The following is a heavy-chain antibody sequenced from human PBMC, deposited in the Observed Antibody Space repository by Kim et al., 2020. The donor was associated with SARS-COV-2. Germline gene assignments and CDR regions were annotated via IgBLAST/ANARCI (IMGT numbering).Heavy chain of an antibody. CDR3: ARDQYYYDSSGLAFDI. V-gene: IGHV4-59*01. D-gene: IGHD3-22*01. CDR1: GGSISSYY. J-gene: IGHJ3*02. Sequence: SETLSLTCTVSGGSISSYYWSWIRQPPGKGLEWIGYIYYSGSTNYNPSLKSRVTISVDTSKNQFSLKLSSVTAADTAVYYCARDQYYYDSSGLAFDIWGQGTMVTVSS. CDR2: IYYSGST.